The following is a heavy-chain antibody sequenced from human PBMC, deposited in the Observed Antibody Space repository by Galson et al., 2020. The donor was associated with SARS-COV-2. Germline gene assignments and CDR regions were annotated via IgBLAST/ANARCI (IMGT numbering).Heavy chain of an antibody. V-gene: IGHV3-7*01. CDR3: PRVGWLQFDFDC. J-gene: IGHJ4*02. CDR1: GFIFSSHW. Sequence: GESLQISCVASGFIFSSHWMTWVRQTPGKGLEWVAIINQDGRAQQFVDSVKGRFTISRDNAKSSLFLQLNSLRGEDTAIYYCPRVGWLQFDFDCWGQGTLVTVSS. D-gene: IGHD5-12*01. CDR2: INQDGRAQ.